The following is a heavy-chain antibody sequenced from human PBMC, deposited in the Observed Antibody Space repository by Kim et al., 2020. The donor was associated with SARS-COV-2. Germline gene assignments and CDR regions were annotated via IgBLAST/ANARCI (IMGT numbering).Heavy chain of an antibody. D-gene: IGHD1-1*01. Sequence: GGSLRLSCAASGFTFSSYAMSWVRQAPGKGLEWVSAISGSGGSTYYADSVKGRFTISRDNSKNTLYLQMNSLRAEDTAVYYCAKFRGETGKVRADAFDIWGQGTMVTVSS. V-gene: IGHV3-23*01. J-gene: IGHJ3*02. CDR2: ISGSGGST. CDR1: GFTFSSYA. CDR3: AKFRGETGKVRADAFDI.